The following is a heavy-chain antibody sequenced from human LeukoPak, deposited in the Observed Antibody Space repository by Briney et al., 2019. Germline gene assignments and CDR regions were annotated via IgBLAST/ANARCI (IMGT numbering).Heavy chain of an antibody. Sequence: SSVTVSCKASGGTFSSYAISWVRQAPGHGLEWMGRIIPIFCIANYAQKFQGRVTITADKSTSTAYMDLSSLSSEDTAVYYCARDEDSYDDFWSGSYGMDVWRQGTTVTVSS. CDR1: GGTFSSYA. D-gene: IGHD3-3*01. CDR2: IIPIFCIA. J-gene: IGHJ6*02. CDR3: ARDEDSYDDFWSGSYGMDV. V-gene: IGHV1-69*04.